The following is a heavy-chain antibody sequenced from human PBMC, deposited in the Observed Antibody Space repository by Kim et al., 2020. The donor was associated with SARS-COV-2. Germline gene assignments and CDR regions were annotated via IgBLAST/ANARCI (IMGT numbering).Heavy chain of an antibody. CDR2: ISAYNGNT. CDR3: ARWKIRFLEWPPRANYYYYMDV. J-gene: IGHJ6*03. Sequence: ASVKVSCKASGYTFTSYGISWVLQAPGQGLEWMGWISAYNGNTNYAQKLQGRVTMTTDTSTSTAYMELRSLRSDDTAVYYCARWKIRFLEWPPRANYYYYMDVWGKGTTVTVSS. CDR1: GYTFTSYG. V-gene: IGHV1-18*01. D-gene: IGHD3-3*01.